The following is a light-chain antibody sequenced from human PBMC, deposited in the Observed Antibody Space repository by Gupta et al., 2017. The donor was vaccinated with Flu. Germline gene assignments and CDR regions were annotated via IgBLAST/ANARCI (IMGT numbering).Light chain of an antibody. CDR2: GTN. CDR1: TGTVSSAYY. CDR3: LVYYGGAWF. V-gene: IGLV7-43*01. J-gene: IGLJ2*01. Sequence: QTVVTQEASVTVSPGRTVPLTCASNTGTVSSAYYANWFQQKPGQAPRALIFGTNNRHSWTPARFSGSLLGGKAALTVSGVQPEDEADYHCLVYYGGAWFFGGGTKLTVL.